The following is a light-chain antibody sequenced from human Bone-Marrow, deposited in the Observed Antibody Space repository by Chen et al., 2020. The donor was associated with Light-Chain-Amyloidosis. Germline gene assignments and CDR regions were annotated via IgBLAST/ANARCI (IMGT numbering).Light chain of an antibody. V-gene: IGLV3-25*03. Sequence: SYELTQPPSVSVSPGQTARITCSGDDLPTKYAYWYQQKPGQAPVLGIHRDTERPSGISERFSGSSSGTTATLTNSGVQAEDEADYHCQSADSSGTYEVIFGGGTKLTV. CDR3: QSADSSGTYEVI. J-gene: IGLJ2*01. CDR1: DLPTKY. CDR2: RDT.